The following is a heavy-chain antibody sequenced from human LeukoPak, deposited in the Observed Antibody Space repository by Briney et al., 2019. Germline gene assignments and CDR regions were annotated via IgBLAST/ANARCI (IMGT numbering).Heavy chain of an antibody. CDR2: IRSKANSYAT. CDR3: TTGNYYDNPFSGY. Sequence: PGGSLRLSCAASEFTFSGSAMHWVRQASGKGLEWVGRIRSKANSYATAYAASVKGRFTISRDDSKNTAYLQMNSLKTEDTAVYYCTTGNYYDNPFSGYWGQGTLVTVSS. V-gene: IGHV3-73*01. J-gene: IGHJ4*02. CDR1: EFTFSGSA. D-gene: IGHD3-22*01.